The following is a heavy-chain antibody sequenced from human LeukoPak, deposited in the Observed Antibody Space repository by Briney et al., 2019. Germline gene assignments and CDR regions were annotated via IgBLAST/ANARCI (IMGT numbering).Heavy chain of an antibody. CDR2: IIPILGIA. D-gene: IGHD2-8*01. CDR3: ARDRTLMVYDNWFDP. V-gene: IGHV1-69*04. Sequence: SVKVSCKASVGTFSSYAISWVRQAPGQGLEWMGRIIPILGIANYAQKFQGRVTITADKSTSTAYMELSSLRSEDTAVYYCARDRTLMVYDNWFDPWGQGTLVTVSS. CDR1: VGTFSSYA. J-gene: IGHJ5*02.